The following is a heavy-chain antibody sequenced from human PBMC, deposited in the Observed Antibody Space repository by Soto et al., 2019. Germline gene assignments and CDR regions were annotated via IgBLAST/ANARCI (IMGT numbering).Heavy chain of an antibody. CDR1: GGSISSYY. CDR2: IYYSGST. D-gene: IGHD3-16*01. Sequence: QVQLQESGPGLVKPSETLSLTCTVSGGSISSYYWSWIRQPPGKGLEWIGYIYYSGSTNYNPSLKSRVTISVDTSKNQFSLKLSSVTAADTAVYYCARVRMGGDYYYYYMDVWGKGTTVTVSS. CDR3: ARVRMGGDYYYYYMDV. J-gene: IGHJ6*03. V-gene: IGHV4-59*01.